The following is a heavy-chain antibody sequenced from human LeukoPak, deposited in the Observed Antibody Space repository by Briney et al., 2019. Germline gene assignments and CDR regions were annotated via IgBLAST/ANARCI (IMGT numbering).Heavy chain of an antibody. V-gene: IGHV1-46*01. J-gene: IGHJ4*02. CDR3: ARDGSGYDYLDY. CDR1: GYTFTSHF. D-gene: IGHD5-12*01. Sequence: ASVKVSCKASGYTFTSHFMHWVRQAPGQGLEWMGIINPRGGSTSYTQKFQGRVTMTRDTSISTAYMELSRLRSDDTAVYYCARDGSGYDYLDYWGQGTLVTVSS. CDR2: INPRGGST.